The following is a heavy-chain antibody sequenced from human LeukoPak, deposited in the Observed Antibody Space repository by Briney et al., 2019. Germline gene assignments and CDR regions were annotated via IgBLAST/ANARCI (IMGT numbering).Heavy chain of an antibody. CDR2: ISGDGGRT. CDR1: GFTFDDYA. J-gene: IGHJ6*02. CDR3: VKGLVKGYYYGMDV. Sequence: GGSLRLSCAASGFTFDDYAMHWVRQPPGKGLEWVSLISGDGGRTYYADSVKGRFTISRDKSENSLYLQMNSLRTEDTALYYCVKGLVKGYYYGMDVWGQGTTVTVSS. D-gene: IGHD3/OR15-3a*01. V-gene: IGHV3-43*02.